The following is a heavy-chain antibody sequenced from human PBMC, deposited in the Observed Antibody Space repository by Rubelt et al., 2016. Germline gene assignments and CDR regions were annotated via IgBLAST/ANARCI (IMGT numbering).Heavy chain of an antibody. V-gene: IGHV1-46*03. J-gene: IGHJ5*02. CDR2: INPSGGST. D-gene: IGHD6-19*01. Sequence: AGGKKPGASVKVSCKASGYTFTSYYMHWVRQAPGQGLEWMGIINPSGGSTSYAQKFQGRVTMTRDTSTSTVYMELSSLRSEDTAVYYCARGLGRGDSSGSWFDPWGQGTLVTVSS. CDR1: GYTFTSYY. CDR3: ARGLGRGDSSGSWFDP.